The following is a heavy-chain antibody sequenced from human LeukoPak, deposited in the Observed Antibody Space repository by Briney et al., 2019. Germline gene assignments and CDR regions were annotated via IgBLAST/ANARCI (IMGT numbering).Heavy chain of an antibody. CDR2: IYPGDPDT. J-gene: IGHJ4*02. V-gene: IGHV5-51*01. CDR3: ARQGQYYDILTGYSK. Sequence: GESLKISCKGSGYNFTSYWIGWVRQMPGKGLEWMGIIYPGDPDTRYSPSFQGQVTISADKSISTAYLQWSSLKASDTAMYYCARQGQYYDILTGYSKWGQGTLVTVSS. D-gene: IGHD3-9*01. CDR1: GYNFTSYW.